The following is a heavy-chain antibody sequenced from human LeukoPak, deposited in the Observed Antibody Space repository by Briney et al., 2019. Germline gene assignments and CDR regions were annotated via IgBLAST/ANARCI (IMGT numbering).Heavy chain of an antibody. V-gene: IGHV3-53*01. CDR3: ARYIAVAGTIY. CDR1: GFTVSSNY. Sequence: GGSLRLSCAASGFTVSSNYMSWIRQAPGKGLEWVSVIYSGGSTYYADSVKGRFTISRDNSKNTLYLQMNSLRAEDTAVYYCARYIAVAGTIYWGQGTLVTVSS. D-gene: IGHD6-19*01. CDR2: IYSGGST. J-gene: IGHJ4*02.